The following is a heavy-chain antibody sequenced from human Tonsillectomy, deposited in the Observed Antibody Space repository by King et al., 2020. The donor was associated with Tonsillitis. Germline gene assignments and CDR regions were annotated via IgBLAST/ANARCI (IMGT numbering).Heavy chain of an antibody. D-gene: IGHD6-13*01. Sequence: VQLVESGGGVVQPGRSLRLSCAASGFTFSSYGMHWVRQAPGKGLEWVAVISYDGSNKYYADSVKGRFTISRDNSKNTLYLQMNSLRAEDTAVYYCAKKCSSWNIHYYWGQGTLVTVSS. CDR3: AKKCSSWNIHYY. CDR1: GFTFSSYG. V-gene: IGHV3-30*18. J-gene: IGHJ4*02. CDR2: ISYDGSNK.